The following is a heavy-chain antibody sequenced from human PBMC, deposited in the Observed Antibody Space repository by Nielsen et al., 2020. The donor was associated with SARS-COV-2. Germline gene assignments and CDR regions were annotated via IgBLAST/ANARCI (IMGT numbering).Heavy chain of an antibody. CDR2: IKPDGSEK. V-gene: IGHV3-7*03. Sequence: GESLKISCAASGFTFSSLWMSWVRQVPGKGLEWVADIKPDGSEKFYVDSVKGRFTISRDNAKNSMSLQMNSLRAEDTAVYYCARGGGGMDVWGQGTTVTVSS. D-gene: IGHD3-16*01. J-gene: IGHJ6*02. CDR1: GFTFSSLW. CDR3: ARGGGGMDV.